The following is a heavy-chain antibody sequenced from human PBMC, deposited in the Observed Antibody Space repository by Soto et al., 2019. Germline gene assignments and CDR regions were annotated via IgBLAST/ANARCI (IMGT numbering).Heavy chain of an antibody. Sequence: SETLSLTCTVSGGSISSYYWSWIRQPPGKGLEWIGYIYYSGSTNYNPSLKSRVTISVDTSKNQFSLKLSSVTAADTAVYYCARHIVVVVGDYMDVWGKGTTVTVSS. D-gene: IGHD2-15*01. J-gene: IGHJ6*03. V-gene: IGHV4-59*08. CDR3: ARHIVVVVGDYMDV. CDR2: IYYSGST. CDR1: GGSISSYY.